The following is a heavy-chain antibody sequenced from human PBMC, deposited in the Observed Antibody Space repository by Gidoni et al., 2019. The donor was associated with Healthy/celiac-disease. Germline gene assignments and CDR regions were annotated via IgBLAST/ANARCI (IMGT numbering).Heavy chain of an antibody. J-gene: IGHJ5*02. CDR2: IDHSGST. D-gene: IGHD1-7*01. Sequence: QVQLQESGPGLVKPSETLSLTCTVSGYSISSGYYWGWIRQPPGKGLEWIGSIDHSGSTYYNTSLKSRVTISVDTSKNQFSLKLSSVTAADTAVYYCARGGTSNWFDPWGQGTLVTVSS. CDR1: GYSISSGYY. V-gene: IGHV4-38-2*02. CDR3: ARGGTSNWFDP.